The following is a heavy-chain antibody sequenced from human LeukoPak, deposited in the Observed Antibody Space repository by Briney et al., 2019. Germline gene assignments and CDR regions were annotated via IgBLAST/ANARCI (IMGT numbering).Heavy chain of an antibody. D-gene: IGHD6-19*01. CDR2: IRYDGSNK. V-gene: IGHV3-30*02. Sequence: GGSLTLSCAASGFTFSSYGMHWVRQAPGKGLEWVAFIRYDGSNKYYADSVKGRFTISRDNSKNTLYLQMNSLRAEDTAVYYCAKDYSSGWNLDYWGQGTLVTVSS. CDR3: AKDYSSGWNLDY. CDR1: GFTFSSYG. J-gene: IGHJ4*02.